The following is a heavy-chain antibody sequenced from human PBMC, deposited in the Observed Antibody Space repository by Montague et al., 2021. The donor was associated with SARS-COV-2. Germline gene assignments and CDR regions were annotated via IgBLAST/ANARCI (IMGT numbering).Heavy chain of an antibody. J-gene: IGHJ4*02. Sequence: SLRLSCAASGFTFSSYEMNWARQAPGKGLEWVSYISSSGSTLYHADSVRGRFTISRDNARDSVYLQMNSLRAEDTAVYYCAGEEDSYGSGTLDYWGQGTLVTVSS. CDR3: AGEEDSYGSGTLDY. CDR2: ISSSGSTL. D-gene: IGHD3-10*01. CDR1: GFTFSSYE. V-gene: IGHV3-48*03.